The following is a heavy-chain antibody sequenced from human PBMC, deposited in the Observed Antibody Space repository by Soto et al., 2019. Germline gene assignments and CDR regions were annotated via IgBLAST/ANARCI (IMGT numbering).Heavy chain of an antibody. D-gene: IGHD3-3*02. CDR3: AKGRFDVVTISPFDH. CDR1: GFTFSSFG. Sequence: SLRLSCAASGFTFSSFGMHWVRQAPGKGLEWVAVISYDGTEEKYADSVKGRATVSRDNSKNTVYLQMNRLRGVDSAIYYCAKGRFDVVTISPFDHWGQGTLVTVSS. V-gene: IGHV3-30*18. J-gene: IGHJ4*01. CDR2: ISYDGTEE.